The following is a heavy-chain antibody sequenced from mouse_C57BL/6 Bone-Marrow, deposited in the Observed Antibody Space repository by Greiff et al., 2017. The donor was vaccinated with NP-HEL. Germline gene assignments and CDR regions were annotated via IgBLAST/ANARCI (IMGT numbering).Heavy chain of an antibody. V-gene: IGHV3-6*01. J-gene: IGHJ2*01. Sequence: EVQLVESGPGLVKPSQSLSLTCSVTGYSITSGYYWNWIRQFPGNKLEWMGYISYDGSNNYNPSLKNRISITRDTSKNQFFLKLNSVTTEDTATYYCARGKPRDYFDYWGQGTTLTVSS. CDR3: ARGKPRDYFDY. CDR1: GYSITSGYY. CDR2: ISYDGSN.